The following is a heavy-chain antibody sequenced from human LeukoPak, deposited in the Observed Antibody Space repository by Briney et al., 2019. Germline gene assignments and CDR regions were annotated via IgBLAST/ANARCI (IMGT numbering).Heavy chain of an antibody. Sequence: PGGSLRLSCTGSGFTFSTFWMHWVRQAPGKGLEWVSVIYSGGSTYYADSVKGRFTISRDNSKNTLYLQMNSLRAEDTAVYYCAKIGTGWYEDYWGQGTLVTVSS. CDR1: GFTFSTFW. CDR3: AKIGTGWYEDY. V-gene: IGHV3-66*02. CDR2: IYSGGST. J-gene: IGHJ4*02. D-gene: IGHD6-19*01.